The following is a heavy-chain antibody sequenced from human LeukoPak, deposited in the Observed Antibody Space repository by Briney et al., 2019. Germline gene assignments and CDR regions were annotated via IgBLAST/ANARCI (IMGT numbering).Heavy chain of an antibody. D-gene: IGHD5-12*01. Sequence: GASVKVSCKASGFTFTNYNIGWVRQAPGQGLDWMGWVSPYNGHTNYAQKLQGRVTMTTDTSTSTAYMELRSLRSVDTAVYYCARDDRYSGYDYDYWGQGTLVTVSS. CDR3: ARDDRYSGYDYDY. J-gene: IGHJ4*02. CDR2: VSPYNGHT. CDR1: GFTFTNYN. V-gene: IGHV1-18*01.